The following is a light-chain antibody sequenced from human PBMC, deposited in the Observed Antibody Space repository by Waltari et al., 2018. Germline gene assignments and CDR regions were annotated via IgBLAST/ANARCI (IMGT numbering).Light chain of an antibody. CDR2: DAS. CDR1: QNIINF. J-gene: IGKJ1*01. CDR3: HQRRNWPGT. V-gene: IGKV3-11*01. Sequence: EIVLTQSPATLSLSPGDRATLSCRASQNIINFLAWYQQKPGQAPRLLIFDASKRATGIPARFSGSGSGTDFTLTISSLEPEDFAVYYCHQRRNWPGTFSQGTKVEIK.